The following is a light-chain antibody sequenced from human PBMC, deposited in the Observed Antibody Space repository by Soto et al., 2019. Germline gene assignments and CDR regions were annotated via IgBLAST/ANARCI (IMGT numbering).Light chain of an antibody. J-gene: IGKJ1*01. CDR1: QSISSY. Sequence: DIQMTQSPSSLSASVGDRVTITCRAIQSISSYLNWYQQKPGKAPKLLIYAASSLQSGVPSRVRGSGSGADFPLTISSLQPEDFATYYCQQSYSTPWTFGQGTQVEIK. V-gene: IGKV1-39*01. CDR2: AAS. CDR3: QQSYSTPWT.